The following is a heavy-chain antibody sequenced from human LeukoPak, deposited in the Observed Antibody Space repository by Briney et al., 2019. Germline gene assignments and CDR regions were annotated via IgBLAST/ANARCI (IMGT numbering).Heavy chain of an antibody. CDR3: TSDSAARQFDY. CDR2: IWYDGSNK. V-gene: IGHV3-33*01. J-gene: IGHJ4*02. CDR1: GFTFSSHS. Sequence: PGGSLSLSCAASGFTFSSHSIYWICQAPGKGLEWVAVIWYDGSNKYYADSVKGRFTISRDNSKNTVYLQMNSLRAEDTAVYYCTSDSAARQFDYWGQGTLVTVSS. D-gene: IGHD6-6*01.